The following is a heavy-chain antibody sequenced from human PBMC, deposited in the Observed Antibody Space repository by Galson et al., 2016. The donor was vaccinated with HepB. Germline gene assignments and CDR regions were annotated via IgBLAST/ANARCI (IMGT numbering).Heavy chain of an antibody. V-gene: IGHV3-23*01. J-gene: IGHJ4*02. D-gene: IGHD4-23*01. Sequence: SLRLSCATSKFTFNDYAMTWVRQAPGKGLEWISGISGSGGSIYYADSVKGRFTISRDNSKKTMYLEMNSLGVDDTAVYFCARDREAGRVYGGVPGALGDWGQGALVSVSS. CDR1: KFTFNDYA. CDR3: ARDREAGRVYGGVPGALGD. CDR2: ISGSGGSI.